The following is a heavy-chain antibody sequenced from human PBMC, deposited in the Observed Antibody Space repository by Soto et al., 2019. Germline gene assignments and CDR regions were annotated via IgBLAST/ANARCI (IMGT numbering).Heavy chain of an antibody. Sequence: PGESLKISCKGSGYSFTSYWISWVRQMPGKGLEWMGRIDPSDSYTNYSPSFQGHVTISADKSISTAYLQWSSLKASDTAMYYCARLDWGVRPKNPYYYYGMDVWGQGTTVTVSS. J-gene: IGHJ6*02. CDR1: GYSFTSYW. V-gene: IGHV5-10-1*01. CDR3: ARLDWGVRPKNPYYYYGMDV. D-gene: IGHD3-10*01. CDR2: IDPSDSYT.